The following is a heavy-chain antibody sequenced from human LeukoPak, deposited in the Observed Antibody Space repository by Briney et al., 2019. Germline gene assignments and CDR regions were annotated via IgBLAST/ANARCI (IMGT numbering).Heavy chain of an antibody. V-gene: IGHV3-23*01. CDR3: AKIKLREGYFDY. Sequence: GGSLRLSCAASGFTFSSYAMSWVRQAPGKGLEWVSAISGSGGSTYYADSVKDRFTISRDNSKNTLYLQMNSLRAEDTAVYYCAKIKLREGYFDYWGQGTLVTVSS. CDR1: GFTFSSYA. CDR2: ISGSGGST. D-gene: IGHD4-17*01. J-gene: IGHJ4*02.